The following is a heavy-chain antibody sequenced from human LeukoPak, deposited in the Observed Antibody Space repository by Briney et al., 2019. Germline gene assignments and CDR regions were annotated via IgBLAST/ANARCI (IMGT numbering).Heavy chain of an antibody. V-gene: IGHV3-30-3*01. CDR2: ISYDGSNK. J-gene: IGHJ4*02. Sequence: GGSLRLSCAASGFTFSSYAMSWVRQAPGKGLEWVAVISYDGSNKYYADSVKGRFTISRDSSKNTLYLQMNSLRAEDTAVYYCARRGCSSTTCSIDYWGQGTLVTVSS. CDR3: ARRGCSSTTCSIDY. CDR1: GFTFSSYA. D-gene: IGHD2-2*01.